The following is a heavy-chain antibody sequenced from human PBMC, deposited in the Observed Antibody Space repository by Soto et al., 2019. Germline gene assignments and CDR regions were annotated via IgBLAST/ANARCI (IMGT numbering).Heavy chain of an antibody. Sequence: GGSLRLSCAASGFTFSDYYMNWIRQAPGKGLEWVSYISGSGSTMYYAGSVKGRFTISRDNAKNSLYLQMNSLRAEDTALYYCARVGSPMVRRIIMNLDHWGQGALVTVSS. D-gene: IGHD3-10*01. CDR1: GFTFSDYY. V-gene: IGHV3-11*01. CDR3: ARVGSPMVRRIIMNLDH. CDR2: ISGSGSTM. J-gene: IGHJ4*02.